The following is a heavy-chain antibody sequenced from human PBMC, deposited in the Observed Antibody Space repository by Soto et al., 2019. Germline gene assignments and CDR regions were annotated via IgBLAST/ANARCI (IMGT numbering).Heavy chain of an antibody. J-gene: IGHJ4*02. V-gene: IGHV3-21*06. CDR2: ISSTTNYI. CDR1: GFIFTRYS. Sequence: EVQLVESGGGLVKPGGSLRLSCAASGFIFTRYSMNWVRQAPVKGLEGVSSISSTTNYIYYGDSMKGRFTISRDNAKNSLYLEMNSLSAEDTAVYYCARESEDLTSNFDYWGQGTLVTVSS. CDR3: ARESEDLTSNFDY.